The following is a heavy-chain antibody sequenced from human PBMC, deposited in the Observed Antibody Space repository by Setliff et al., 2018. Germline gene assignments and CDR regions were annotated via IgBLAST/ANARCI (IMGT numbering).Heavy chain of an antibody. J-gene: IGHJ4*02. CDR3: AKSPVRFGIDVVIPSYFDS. D-gene: IGHD3-16*02. CDR1: GLTFSSDA. CDR2: ISSDGTSI. V-gene: IGHV3-23*03. Sequence: LRLSCAASGLTFSSDAMTWVRQTPGKGLEWVSVISSDGTSIYYADSVKGRFTISRDNSKNTLYLQMNRLRAEDTAIYYCAKSPVRFGIDVVIPSYFDSWGPGTLVTVSS.